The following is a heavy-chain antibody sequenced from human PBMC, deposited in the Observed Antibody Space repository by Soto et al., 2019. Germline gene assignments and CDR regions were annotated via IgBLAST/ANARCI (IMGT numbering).Heavy chain of an antibody. Sequence: PSETLSLTCTVSGGSISSGDYYWSWIRQPPGKGLEWIGYIYYSGSTYYNPSLKSRVTISVDTSKNQFSLKLRSVTAADTAVYYCARERPDGSMLDPWGQGSLVTVSS. V-gene: IGHV4-30-4*01. D-gene: IGHD6-13*01. J-gene: IGHJ5*02. CDR1: GGSISSGDYY. CDR2: IYYSGST. CDR3: ARERPDGSMLDP.